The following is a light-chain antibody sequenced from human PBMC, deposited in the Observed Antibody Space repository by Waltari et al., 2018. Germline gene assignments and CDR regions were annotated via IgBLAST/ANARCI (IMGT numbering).Light chain of an antibody. CDR2: WAS. CDR3: QHYDETPWT. V-gene: IGKV4-1*01. J-gene: IGKJ1*01. CDR1: QSILYSSNNKNY. Sequence: DIVLTQSPDSLAVSLGERATINCRSSQSILYSSNNKNYLAWYQQKPGQPPRLLIFWASTRDCVVPDRFSGSASGTDFTLTISSLQAEDVAVYYCQHYDETPWTFGQGTKVEV.